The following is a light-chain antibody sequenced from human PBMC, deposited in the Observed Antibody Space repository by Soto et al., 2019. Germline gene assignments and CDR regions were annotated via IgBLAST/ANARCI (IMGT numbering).Light chain of an antibody. J-gene: IGLJ2*01. V-gene: IGLV4-69*01. Sequence: QSVLTQSPSASASLGASVKLTCTLSSGHSSFAIAWHQQQPEKGPRYLMKLNSDGSHNKGDGIPDRFSGSSSGAERYLTISSLQSDDEADYYCQTWGTGTVVFGGGTKVTVL. CDR2: LNSDGSH. CDR3: QTWGTGTVV. CDR1: SGHSSFA.